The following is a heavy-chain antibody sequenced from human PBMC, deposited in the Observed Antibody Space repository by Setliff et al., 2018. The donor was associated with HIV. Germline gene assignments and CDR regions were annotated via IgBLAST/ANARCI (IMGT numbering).Heavy chain of an antibody. D-gene: IGHD2-15*01. CDR2: LHLSGDT. J-gene: IGHJ6*02. V-gene: IGHV4-61*02. CDR3: AREQYHFVVDYYYYYGMDV. CDR1: GDSINSGTYY. Sequence: TLSLTCTVSGDSINSGTYYWSWIRQPAGKGLEWIGRLHLSGDTNYNPSLKSRVTMSIDTSKNQFSLKLKHVTAADTAIYYCAREQYHFVVDYYYYYGMDVWGQGNTVTVSS.